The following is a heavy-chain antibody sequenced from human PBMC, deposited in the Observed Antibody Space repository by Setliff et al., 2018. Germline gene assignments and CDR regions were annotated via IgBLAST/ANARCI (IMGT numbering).Heavy chain of an antibody. J-gene: IGHJ4*02. V-gene: IGHV1-69*10. CDR2: IIPILGIA. Sequence: SVKVSCKASGGTFSSYAISWVRQAPGQGLEWMGGIIPILGIANYAQKFQGRVTITADKSTSTAYMELRSLRSDDTAVYYCARVGQQLVSGDYWGQGTLVTVSS. CDR1: GGTFSSYA. CDR3: ARVGQQLVSGDY. D-gene: IGHD6-13*01.